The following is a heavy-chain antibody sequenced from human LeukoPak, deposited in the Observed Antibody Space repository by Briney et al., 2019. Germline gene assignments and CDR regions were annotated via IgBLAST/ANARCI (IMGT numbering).Heavy chain of an antibody. D-gene: IGHD2-21*01. J-gene: IGHJ3*01. Sequence: PSETLSLTCTGSGGAISTYSWSWIRQPPGNVLEWIGYISERGDSNSNPLLKSRVTMSVDTSKNQFSLKLSSVTAADTAVYYCARSKDILLGDSDAFDLWGRGTTVTVSS. V-gene: IGHV4-59*01. CDR1: GGAISTYS. CDR3: ARSKDILLGDSDAFDL. CDR2: ISERGDS.